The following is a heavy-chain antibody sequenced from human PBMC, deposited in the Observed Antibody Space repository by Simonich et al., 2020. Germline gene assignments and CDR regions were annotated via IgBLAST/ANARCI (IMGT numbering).Heavy chain of an antibody. CDR1: GFTFSSYW. V-gene: IGHV3-74*01. Sequence: EVQLVESGGGLVQPGGSLRLSCAASGFTFSSYWMHWVRQAPGKGLGWVICIKSDRSSTSYADSVKGRFTISRDNAKNTLYLQMNSLRAEDTAVYYCARDYSNDDAFDIWGQGTMVTVSS. D-gene: IGHD4-4*01. CDR2: IKSDRSST. J-gene: IGHJ3*02. CDR3: ARDYSNDDAFDI.